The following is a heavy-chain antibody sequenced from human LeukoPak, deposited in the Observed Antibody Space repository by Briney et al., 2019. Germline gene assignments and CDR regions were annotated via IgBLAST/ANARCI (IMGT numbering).Heavy chain of an antibody. D-gene: IGHD6-19*01. J-gene: IGHJ4*02. V-gene: IGHV3-23*01. CDR3: AKAVSAYYFDY. CDR2: ISGSGGST. CDR1: GFTFTTYA. Sequence: GGSLRLSCAASGFTFTTYAMSWVRQAPGKGLEWVSAISGSGGSTYYADSVKGRFAISRDNSKNTLYLQMNSLRTEDTAVYYCAKAVSAYYFDYWGQGTLVTVSS.